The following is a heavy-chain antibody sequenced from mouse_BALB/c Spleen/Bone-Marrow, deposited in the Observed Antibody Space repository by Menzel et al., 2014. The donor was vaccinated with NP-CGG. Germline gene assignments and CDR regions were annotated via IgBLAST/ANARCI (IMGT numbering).Heavy chain of an antibody. CDR1: GYTFTSYV. CDR2: INPYNDGT. Sequence: EVQLQPSGPELVKPGASVKMSCKASGYTFTSYVMHWVKQKPGQGLEWIGYINPYNDGTKYNEKFKGKATLTSDKSSSTAYMELSSLTSEDSAVYYCTRGVYYDYDEGAMDYWGQGSSVTDSS. CDR3: TRGVYYDYDEGAMDY. V-gene: IGHV1-14*01. J-gene: IGHJ4*01. D-gene: IGHD2-4*01.